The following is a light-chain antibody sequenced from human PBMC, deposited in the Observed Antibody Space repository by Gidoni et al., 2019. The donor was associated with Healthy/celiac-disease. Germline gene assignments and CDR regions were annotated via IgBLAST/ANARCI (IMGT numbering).Light chain of an antibody. J-gene: IGKJ2*03. V-gene: IGKV3-11*01. CDR2: DAS. Sequence: IVFTQSPATLSLSPGERATLSCRASQSVSSYLAWYQQKPGQAPRLLIYDASNRATSIPARFSGSGSGTEVTLTISSLEPEDFAVYYCQQRSNWPPRYSFGQGTKLEIK. CDR1: QSVSSY. CDR3: QQRSNWPPRYS.